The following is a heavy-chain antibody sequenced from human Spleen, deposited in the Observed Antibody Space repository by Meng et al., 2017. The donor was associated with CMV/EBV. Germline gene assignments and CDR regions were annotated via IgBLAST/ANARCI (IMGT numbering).Heavy chain of an antibody. CDR3: ARDGAIFGVVSPFDS. CDR1: GFTFSSYE. J-gene: IGHJ4*02. V-gene: IGHV4-39*07. CDR2: IYYSGRT. D-gene: IGHD3-3*01. Sequence: ESLKISCAASGFTFSSYEMNWVRQPPGKGLEWIGTIYYSGRTYYNPSLKSRVTVSVDTSRNHFSVKLTSVTAADTAVYYCARDGAIFGVVSPFDSWGQGTLVTVSS.